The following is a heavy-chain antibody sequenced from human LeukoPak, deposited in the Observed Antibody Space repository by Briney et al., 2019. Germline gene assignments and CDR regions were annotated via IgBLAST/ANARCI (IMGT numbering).Heavy chain of an antibody. V-gene: IGHV5-51*01. Sequence: GESLKISCKGSGYSFTSYWIGWVRQMPGKGLEWMGIIYPGDSDTRYSPSFQGQVTISADKSISTAYLQWSSLKASDTAMYYCARRGYSNYDLYAFDIWGQGTMVTVSS. CDR3: ARRGYSNYDLYAFDI. CDR2: IYPGDSDT. D-gene: IGHD4-11*01. J-gene: IGHJ3*02. CDR1: GYSFTSYW.